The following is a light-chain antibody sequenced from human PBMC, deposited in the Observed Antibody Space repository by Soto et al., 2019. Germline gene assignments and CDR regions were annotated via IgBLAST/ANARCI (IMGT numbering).Light chain of an antibody. J-gene: IGKJ1*01. CDR1: QAIRNE. Sequence: AIQMTQSPSSLSASVGDRVTITCRASQAIRNELAWYQQRPGKAPKLLIYASSISQSDDPSRFRGSRSGTDFTLTISGLQPEDFATYYCLQDYNYPRTFGQGTRVE. V-gene: IGKV1-6*01. CDR2: ASS. CDR3: LQDYNYPRT.